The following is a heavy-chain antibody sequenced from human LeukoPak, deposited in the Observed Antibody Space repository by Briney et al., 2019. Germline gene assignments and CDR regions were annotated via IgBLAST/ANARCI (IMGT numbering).Heavy chain of an antibody. CDR1: GDSISSYY. CDR3: ARDRTGWLAPDY. Sequence: PPETLSLTCTVSGDSISSYYWTWIRQPPGKGLEWIGYIYYSGSTNYNPSLKSRVTISVDTSKNQFSLKLTSVTAADTAVYYCARDRTGWLAPDYWGQGILVTVSS. CDR2: IYYSGST. V-gene: IGHV4-59*01. D-gene: IGHD6-19*01. J-gene: IGHJ4*02.